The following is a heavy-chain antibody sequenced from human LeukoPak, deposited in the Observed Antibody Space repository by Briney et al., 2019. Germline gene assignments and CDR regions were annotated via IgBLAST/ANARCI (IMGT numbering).Heavy chain of an antibody. Sequence: NPSQTLSLTCTVSGGSISSGDYYWSWIRQPPGKGLEWIGYIYYSGSTYYNPSLKSRVTISVDTSKNQFSLKLSSVTAADTAVYYCARIPYSSGWSYYYYYGMDVWGQGTTVTVSS. CDR2: IYYSGST. D-gene: IGHD6-19*01. J-gene: IGHJ6*02. V-gene: IGHV4-30-4*01. CDR3: ARIPYSSGWSYYYYYGMDV. CDR1: GGSISSGDYY.